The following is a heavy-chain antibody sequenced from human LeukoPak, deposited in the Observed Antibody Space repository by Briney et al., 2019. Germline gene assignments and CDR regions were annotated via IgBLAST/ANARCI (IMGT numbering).Heavy chain of an antibody. Sequence: GGSLRLSCAASGFTFSTYGMHWVRQAPGKGLEWVTFIREDGSNEYYADSVKGRFTISRDNSKNTVYLQMNSLRPEDTAVYYCAKALGYCSSTSCFSPDYWGQGTLVTVYS. J-gene: IGHJ4*02. CDR1: GFTFSTYG. CDR2: IREDGSNE. D-gene: IGHD2-2*01. V-gene: IGHV3-30*02. CDR3: AKALGYCSSTSCFSPDY.